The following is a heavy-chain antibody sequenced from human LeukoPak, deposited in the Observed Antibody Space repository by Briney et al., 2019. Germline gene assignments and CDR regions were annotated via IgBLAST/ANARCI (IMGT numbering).Heavy chain of an antibody. Sequence: SVKVSSKTSGDTFSSYAISWVRQAPGQGLEWMGGLIPIFGTANYAQKFQGAVTITADESTSTAYMELSSLRYEDTAVYYCATPRGDIVVVPAAKAFDIWGQGTMVTVSS. D-gene: IGHD2-2*01. CDR2: LIPIFGTA. CDR3: ATPRGDIVVVPAAKAFDI. CDR1: GDTFSSYA. J-gene: IGHJ3*02. V-gene: IGHV1-69*13.